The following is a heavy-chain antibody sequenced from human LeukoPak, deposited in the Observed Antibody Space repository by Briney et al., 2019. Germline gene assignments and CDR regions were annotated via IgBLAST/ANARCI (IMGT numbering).Heavy chain of an antibody. D-gene: IGHD1-26*01. CDR3: AGGPWELDF. CDR2: IYNGGNT. J-gene: IGHJ4*02. Sequence: SETLSLTCTVSGVSINTYYARWIRQAPGKGLEFIGFIYNGGNTNYIPSLKSRATISVDTSNNQFSLRLTSVTAADTAMYYCAGGPWELDFWGQGTLVTVSS. V-gene: IGHV4-4*09. CDR1: GVSINTYY.